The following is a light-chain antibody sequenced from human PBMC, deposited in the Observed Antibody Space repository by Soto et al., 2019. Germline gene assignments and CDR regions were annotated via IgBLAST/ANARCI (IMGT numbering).Light chain of an antibody. V-gene: IGLV4-69*01. CDR3: QTWGTGIHYV. J-gene: IGLJ1*01. Sequence: QPVLAQSPSASASRGASVKLTCTLSSGHNSYAIAWHQQQPEKGPRYLMKLNSDGSHSKGDGIPDRFSGSSSGAERYLTISSLQSEDEADYYCQTWGTGIHYVFGTGTKVTVL. CDR2: LNSDGSH. CDR1: SGHNSYA.